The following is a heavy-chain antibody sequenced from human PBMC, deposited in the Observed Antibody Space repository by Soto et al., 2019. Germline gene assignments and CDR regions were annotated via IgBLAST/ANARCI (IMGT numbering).Heavy chain of an antibody. Sequence: GSLRLSCAASGFTFSSYSMNWVRQAPGKGLEWVSSISSSSSYIYYADSVKGRFTISRDNAKNSLYLQMNSLRAEDTAVYYCAKDWEIAAAGNFFYYYGMDVWGQGTTVTVSS. CDR2: ISSSSSYI. CDR1: GFTFSSYS. V-gene: IGHV3-21*04. J-gene: IGHJ6*02. CDR3: AKDWEIAAAGNFFYYYGMDV. D-gene: IGHD6-13*01.